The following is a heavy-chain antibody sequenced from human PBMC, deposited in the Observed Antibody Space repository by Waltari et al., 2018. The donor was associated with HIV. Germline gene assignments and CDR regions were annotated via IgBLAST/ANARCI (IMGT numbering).Heavy chain of an antibody. V-gene: IGHV3-23*01. Sequence: EVQLSESGGNLVQPGGSLSLSSQAPGFNFRDYSMAWVRQAPGKGLEWLTGISGNGGRADYGDSAKGRFTVSRDNSKSTLHLQLTNLRVDDTAIYYCAKDQAAYHGSSGYAAWGQGTLVTVSS. CDR1: GFNFRDYS. CDR3: AKDQAAYHGSSGYAA. J-gene: IGHJ5*02. D-gene: IGHD3-16*01. CDR2: ISGNGGRA.